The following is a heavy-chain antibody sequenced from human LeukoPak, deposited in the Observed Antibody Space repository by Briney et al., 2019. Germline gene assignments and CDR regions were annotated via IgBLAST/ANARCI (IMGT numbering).Heavy chain of an antibody. V-gene: IGHV4-4*07. CDR3: ARDSGTTGEVKFDP. CDR1: GGSISRYY. Sequence: SETLFLTCTVSGGSISRYYWSWIRQPAGKGLEWIGRIYSDGTITYNPSLQGRVTMSIDTSKNQFSLKLSFVTAADTAVYYCARDSGTTGEVKFDPWGQGTLVTVSS. CDR2: IYSDGTI. D-gene: IGHD4-17*01. J-gene: IGHJ5*02.